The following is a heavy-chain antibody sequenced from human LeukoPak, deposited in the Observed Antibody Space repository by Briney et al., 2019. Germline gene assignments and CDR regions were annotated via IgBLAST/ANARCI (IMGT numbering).Heavy chain of an antibody. J-gene: IGHJ4*02. V-gene: IGHV3-23*01. CDR3: ARDSLMGDTRDY. CDR2: ISGSGGNT. CDR1: GFTFSSYA. Sequence: PGGSLRLSCAASGFTFSSYAMSWVRQAPGKGLEWVSVISGSGGNTYYADSVKGRFTISRDNSKNTLYLQMNSLRAEDTAVYYCARDSLMGDTRDYWGQGTLVTVSS. D-gene: IGHD3-16*01.